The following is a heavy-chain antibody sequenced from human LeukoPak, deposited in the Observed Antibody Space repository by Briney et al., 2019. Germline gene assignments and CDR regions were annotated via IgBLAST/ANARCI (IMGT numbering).Heavy chain of an antibody. CDR1: GFTFSSYW. V-gene: IGHV3-7*03. CDR3: AKDVSIVVLY. CDR2: MNIDGSEK. D-gene: IGHD2-21*01. J-gene: IGHJ4*02. Sequence: GGSLRLSCAASGFTFSSYWMGWVRQAPGKRLEWVANMNIDGSEKYYADSVKGRFTISRDNARNSVYLQMNSLRAEDTAVYYCAKDVSIVVLYWGQGTLVTVSS.